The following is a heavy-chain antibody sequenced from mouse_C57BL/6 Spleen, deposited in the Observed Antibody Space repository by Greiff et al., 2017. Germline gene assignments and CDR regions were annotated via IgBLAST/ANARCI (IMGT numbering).Heavy chain of an antibody. CDR1: GYAFSSYW. Sequence: VQLQQSGAELVKPGASVKISCKASGYAFSSYWMNWVKQRPGKGLEWIGQIYPGDGDTNYNGKFKGKATLTADKSSSTASMQLSSLTSEDSAVYYCARWRTSVGEEFAYWGQGTLVTVSA. V-gene: IGHV1-80*01. CDR2: IYPGDGDT. CDR3: ARWRTSVGEEFAY. J-gene: IGHJ3*01. D-gene: IGHD1-1*01.